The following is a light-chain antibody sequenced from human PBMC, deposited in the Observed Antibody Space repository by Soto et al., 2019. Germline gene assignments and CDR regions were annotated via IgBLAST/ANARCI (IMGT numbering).Light chain of an antibody. Sequence: QPVLTQSPSASASLGASVKLTCTLSSGHSSHAIAWHQQQPEKGPRYLMKLTSDGSHTKGDGIPDRFSGSSSGAERYLTISSVQSEDEADYYCQTWGSDNQAIFGGGTKLTVL. J-gene: IGLJ2*01. CDR1: SGHSSHA. CDR3: QTWGSDNQAI. V-gene: IGLV4-69*01. CDR2: LTSDGSH.